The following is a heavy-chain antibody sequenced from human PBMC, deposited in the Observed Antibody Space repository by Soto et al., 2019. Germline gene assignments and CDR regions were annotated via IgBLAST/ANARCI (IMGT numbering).Heavy chain of an antibody. CDR2: IDPTDSFT. V-gene: IGHV5-10-1*01. Sequence: GESLKISCESSGYAFSNYWINWVRQVSGKGLEWMGRIDPTDSFTNYGPSFQGHVTFSVDKSTSTAYVQWSSLKASDTAMYYCGRKGGDGYHIDYWGQGTLVTVS. D-gene: IGHD2-21*01. CDR1: GYAFSNYW. CDR3: GRKGGDGYHIDY. J-gene: IGHJ4*02.